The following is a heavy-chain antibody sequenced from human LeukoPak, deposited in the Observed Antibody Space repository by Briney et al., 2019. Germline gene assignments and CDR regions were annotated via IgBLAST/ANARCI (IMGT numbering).Heavy chain of an antibody. CDR3: TTPRHYYYYYYMDV. Sequence: PGGSLRLSCAASGFTFTNYFMTWVRQAPGKGLEWVSYISSSGSTIYYADSVKGRFTISRDNAKNSLYLQMNSLRAEDTAVYYCTTPRHYYYYYYMDVWGKGTTVTVSS. CDR1: GFTFTNYF. J-gene: IGHJ6*03. V-gene: IGHV3-11*04. CDR2: ISSSGSTI. D-gene: IGHD2-15*01.